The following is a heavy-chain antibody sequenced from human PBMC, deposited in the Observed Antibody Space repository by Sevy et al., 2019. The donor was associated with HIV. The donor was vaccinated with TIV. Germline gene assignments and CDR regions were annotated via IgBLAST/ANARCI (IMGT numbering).Heavy chain of an antibody. J-gene: IGHJ4*02. CDR3: SSQRTIAVAGDYFDY. CDR2: IRSRAKTYAT. D-gene: IGHD6-19*01. V-gene: IGHV3-73*01. Sequence: GESLKISCAASGFTFTGSTMYWVRQASGKGLEWVARIRSRAKTYATAYDASVKGRFTISRDDSRNTAYLQMNSLKTEDTAVYYCSSQRTIAVAGDYFDYWGQGTLVTVSS. CDR1: GFTFTGST.